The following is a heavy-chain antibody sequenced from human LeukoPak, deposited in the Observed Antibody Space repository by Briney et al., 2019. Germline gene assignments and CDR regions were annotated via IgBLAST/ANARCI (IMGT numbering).Heavy chain of an antibody. Sequence: ASVKVSCKVSGYTLTELSMHWVRQAPGKGLEWMGGFDPEDGETIYAQKFQGRVTMTEDTSTDTAYMGLSSLRSEDTAVYYCATIPRYFGWLLPSDYWGQGTLVTVSS. D-gene: IGHD3-9*01. J-gene: IGHJ4*02. CDR3: ATIPRYFGWLLPSDY. CDR1: GYTLTELS. V-gene: IGHV1-24*01. CDR2: FDPEDGET.